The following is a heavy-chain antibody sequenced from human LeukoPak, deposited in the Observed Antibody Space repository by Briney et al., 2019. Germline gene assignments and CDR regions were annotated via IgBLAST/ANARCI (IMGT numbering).Heavy chain of an antibody. D-gene: IGHD6-13*01. Sequence: SETLSLTCAVYGGSFSGYYWSWIRQPPGKGLEWIGEINHSGSTNYNPSLKSRVTISVDTSKNQFSLKLSSVTAADTAVYYCARGYRLNSSLNWFDPWGQGTLVTVSP. J-gene: IGHJ5*02. V-gene: IGHV4-34*01. CDR3: ARGYRLNSSLNWFDP. CDR1: GGSFSGYY. CDR2: INHSGST.